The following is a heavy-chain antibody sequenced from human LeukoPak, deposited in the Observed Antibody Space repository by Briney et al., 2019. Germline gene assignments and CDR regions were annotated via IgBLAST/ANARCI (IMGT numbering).Heavy chain of an antibody. Sequence: SVKVSCKASGGTFSSYAISWVRQAPGQGLEWMGGIIPIFGTANYAQKFQGRVTITADESTSTAYMELSSLRSEDAAVYYCARALCSGGSCYSDDAAFDIWGQGTMVTVSS. V-gene: IGHV1-69*13. CDR1: GGTFSSYA. CDR3: ARALCSGGSCYSDDAAFDI. CDR2: IIPIFGTA. J-gene: IGHJ3*02. D-gene: IGHD2-15*01.